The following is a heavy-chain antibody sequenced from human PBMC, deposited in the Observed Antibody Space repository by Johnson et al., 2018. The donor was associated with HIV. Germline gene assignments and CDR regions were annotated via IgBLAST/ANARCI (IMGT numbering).Heavy chain of an antibody. D-gene: IGHD1-26*01. J-gene: IGHJ3*02. CDR3: AKDMGYSGSYRAAFDI. Sequence: VQVVESGGGVVRPGGSLRLSCAASGFTFDDYGMSWVRQVPGKGLEWVSGISWNSGSIGYADSVKGRFTISRDNAKNSLYLQMNSLRAEGTALYYCAKDMGYSGSYRAAFDIWGQGTMVTVSS. CDR2: ISWNSGSI. V-gene: IGHV3-20*04. CDR1: GFTFDDYG.